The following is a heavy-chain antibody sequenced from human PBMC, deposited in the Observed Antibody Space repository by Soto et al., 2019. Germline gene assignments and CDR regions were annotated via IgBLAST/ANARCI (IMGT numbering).Heavy chain of an antibody. Sequence: EVQLLESGGGLGQPGGSLRLSCAASGFTFSSYAMSWVRQAPGKGLEWVSAISGSGGSTYYADSVKGRFTISRDNSKNTMYLQINSLRAEDTAVYYCAKDMVWGWQHLDYFDYWGQGTLVTVSS. D-gene: IGHD6-13*01. CDR2: ISGSGGST. CDR1: GFTFSSYA. V-gene: IGHV3-23*01. CDR3: AKDMVWGWQHLDYFDY. J-gene: IGHJ4*02.